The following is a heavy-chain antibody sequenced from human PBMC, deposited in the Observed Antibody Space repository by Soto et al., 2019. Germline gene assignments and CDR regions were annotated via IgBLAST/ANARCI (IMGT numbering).Heavy chain of an antibody. CDR3: ARGAGSVGRYSYDLYGMDV. J-gene: IGHJ6*02. V-gene: IGHV4-59*12. Sequence: PSETLSLTCTVSGGSISRYYWSWIRQSPGKGLEWIGYIYYSGSTNYNPSLKSRVTISVDTSKNQFSLKLSSVTAADTAVYYCARGAGSVGRYSYDLYGMDVWGQGTTVTVSS. CDR1: GGSISRYY. D-gene: IGHD5-18*01. CDR2: IYYSGST.